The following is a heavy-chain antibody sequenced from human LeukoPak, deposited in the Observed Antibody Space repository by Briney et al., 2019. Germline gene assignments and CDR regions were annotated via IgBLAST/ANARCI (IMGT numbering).Heavy chain of an antibody. CDR2: IYYSGST. CDR3: ARALMVRGVITYYYFDY. V-gene: IGHV4-61*01. J-gene: IGHJ4*02. CDR1: GCSVSSGSYY. D-gene: IGHD3-10*01. Sequence: SETLSLTCTVSGCSVSSGSYYWSWIRQPPGQGLEWIGYIYYSGSTHYNPSLKSRVTISVDTSKNQFSLKLSSVTAADTAVYYCARALMVRGVITYYYFDYWGQGTLVTVSS.